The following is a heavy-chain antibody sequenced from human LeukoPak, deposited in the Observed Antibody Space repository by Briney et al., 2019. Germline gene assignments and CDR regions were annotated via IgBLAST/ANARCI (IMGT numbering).Heavy chain of an antibody. CDR1: GGSISNYY. V-gene: IGHV4-4*07. Sequence: SETLSLTCTVSGGSISNYYWSWIRQPAGKGLEWIGRIYPSGTTNFNPSLKSRVTMSVGTSKNQISLKLSSVTAADTAVYYCARAFDYVDYWGQGTLVTVSS. CDR2: IYPSGTT. D-gene: IGHD3-3*02. J-gene: IGHJ4*02. CDR3: ARAFDYVDY.